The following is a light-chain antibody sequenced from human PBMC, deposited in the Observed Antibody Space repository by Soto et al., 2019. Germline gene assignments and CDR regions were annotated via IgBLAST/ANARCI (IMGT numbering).Light chain of an antibody. Sequence: IQLTQTPSSLSASVGDRVTITCRASQGISSFLAWYQQKPGKDPKLLIYAASSLQSGDSSRFSGSGFGTDFTLTSTSLQPEEFASYSCPQVESYPSAVGGGTKVEIK. V-gene: IGKV1-9*01. CDR2: AAS. CDR3: PQVESYPSA. J-gene: IGKJ4*01. CDR1: QGISSF.